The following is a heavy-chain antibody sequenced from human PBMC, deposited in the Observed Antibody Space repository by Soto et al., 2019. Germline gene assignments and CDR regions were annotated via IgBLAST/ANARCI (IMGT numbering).Heavy chain of an antibody. CDR1: GFTFSNNG. CDR3: GRGVDYRDYAIDY. Sequence: QVQLVESGGGVVQPGRSLRLSCAASGFTFSNNGMHWVRQAPGKGLEWVAVIWYDGSNEYFADSVKGRFTISRDNSKNTLFLQMDSLRAEDTAVYYCGRGVDYRDYAIDYWAQGTLVTVSS. D-gene: IGHD4-17*01. J-gene: IGHJ4*02. CDR2: IWYDGSNE. V-gene: IGHV3-33*01.